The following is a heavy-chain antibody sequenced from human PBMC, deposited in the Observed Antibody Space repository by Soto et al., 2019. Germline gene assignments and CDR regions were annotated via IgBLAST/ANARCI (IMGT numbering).Heavy chain of an antibody. Sequence: QVQLVQTGAEVKKPGASVKVSCKASGYTFTNYYMHWVRQAPGQGLEWMGLIYPSGSSTSYTQKFQGRVTMTRDTSTSTVHMELSSLRSEDTAVYYCARGIAVAIHAGIGYWGQGTLVTVSS. CDR3: ARGIAVAIHAGIGY. V-gene: IGHV1-46*01. D-gene: IGHD6-19*01. CDR1: GYTFTNYY. J-gene: IGHJ4*02. CDR2: IYPSGSST.